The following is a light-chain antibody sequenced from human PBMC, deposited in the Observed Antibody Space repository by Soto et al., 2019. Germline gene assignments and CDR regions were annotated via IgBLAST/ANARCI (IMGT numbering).Light chain of an antibody. V-gene: IGKV3-20*01. CDR2: VAS. CDR1: QSVSSSF. J-gene: IGKJ1*01. CDR3: QQYDSSPWT. Sequence: ESVLTQSPGTLSLSPGERATLSCRASQSVSSSFLAWYQLKPGQAPRLLIYVASSRATGIPDRFSGSGSGTDFTLTSSRLEPEDFAVYYCQQYDSSPWTFGQGNKVEIK.